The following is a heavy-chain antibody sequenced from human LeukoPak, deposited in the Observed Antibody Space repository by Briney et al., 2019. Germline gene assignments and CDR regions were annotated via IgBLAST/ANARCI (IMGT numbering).Heavy chain of an antibody. V-gene: IGHV1-2*02. CDR2: INPNSGGT. D-gene: IGHD2-2*01. J-gene: IGHJ5*02. CDR1: GYTFTDFY. Sequence: ASVKVSCKASGYTFTDFYLHWVRQAPGQGLEWMGWINPNSGGTNYAQRFQGRVTMTRDTSIGTAYMKLSRLRSDDTAVYYCARDLGYCSSTSCPHWFDPWGQGTLVTVSS. CDR3: ARDLGYCSSTSCPHWFDP.